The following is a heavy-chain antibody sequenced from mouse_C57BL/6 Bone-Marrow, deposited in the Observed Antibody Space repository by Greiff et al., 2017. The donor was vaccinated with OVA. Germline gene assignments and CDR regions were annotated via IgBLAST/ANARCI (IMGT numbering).Heavy chain of an antibody. CDR2: INPGSGGT. CDR3: ARGGYYLALFAY. V-gene: IGHV1-54*01. D-gene: IGHD2-3*01. CDR1: GYAFTNYL. Sequence: VQLQQSGAELVRPGTSVKVSCKASGYAFTNYLIEWVKQRPGQGLEWIGVINPGSGGTNYNEKFKGKATLTADKSSSTAYMQLSSLTSEDSAVYFCARGGYYLALFAYWGQGTLVTVSA. J-gene: IGHJ3*01.